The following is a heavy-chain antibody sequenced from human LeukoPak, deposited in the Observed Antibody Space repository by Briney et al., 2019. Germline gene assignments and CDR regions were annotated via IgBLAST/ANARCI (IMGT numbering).Heavy chain of an antibody. V-gene: IGHV1-46*01. J-gene: IGHJ6*02. D-gene: IGHD2-15*01. CDR1: GYTFTSYY. Sequence: ASVKVSCKASGYTFTSYYMHWVRQAPGQGLEWMGIINPSGGSTSYAQKFQGRVTMTRDTSTSTVYMELSSLRSEDTAVYYCARERWYCSGGSCLRGKDVWGQGTTVTVSS. CDR2: INPSGGST. CDR3: ARERWYCSGGSCLRGKDV.